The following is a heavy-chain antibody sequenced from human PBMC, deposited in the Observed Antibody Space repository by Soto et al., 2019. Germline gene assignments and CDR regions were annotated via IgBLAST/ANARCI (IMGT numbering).Heavy chain of an antibody. Sequence: RXSVNVSCKASVGTFSSYAISWVRQAPGQGLEWMGGIIPIFGTANYAQKFQGRVTITADESTSTAYMELSSLRSEDTAVYYCARDGYSYGYSYYYGMDVWGQGTTVTVSS. V-gene: IGHV1-69*13. D-gene: IGHD5-18*01. CDR2: IIPIFGTA. CDR1: VGTFSSYA. CDR3: ARDGYSYGYSYYYGMDV. J-gene: IGHJ6*02.